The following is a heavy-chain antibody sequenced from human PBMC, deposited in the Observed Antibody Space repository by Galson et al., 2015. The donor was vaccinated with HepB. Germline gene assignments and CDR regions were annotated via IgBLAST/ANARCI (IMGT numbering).Heavy chain of an antibody. Sequence: SVKVSCKASGYTFTGYYMHWVRQAPGQGLEWMGWINPNSGGTNYAQKFQGRVTMTRDTSISTAYMELSRLRSDDTAVYYCARDRAAVAVTGYFDLWGRGTLVTVSS. V-gene: IGHV1-2*02. J-gene: IGHJ2*01. CDR2: INPNSGGT. D-gene: IGHD6-19*01. CDR3: ARDRAAVAVTGYFDL. CDR1: GYTFTGYY.